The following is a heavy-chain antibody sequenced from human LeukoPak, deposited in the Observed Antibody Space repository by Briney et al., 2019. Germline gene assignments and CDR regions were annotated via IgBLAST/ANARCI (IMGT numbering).Heavy chain of an antibody. D-gene: IGHD1-1*01. V-gene: IGHV3-7*04. CDR3: ARVKNWNPWD. J-gene: IGHJ4*02. Sequence: TGGSLRLSCAASGFTFNNYWMSWVRQAPGKGLEWVANIKQDGSEKYYVDSVRGRFTISRDNAKDSLYLRMNSLRAEDTAVYYCARVKNWNPWDWGQGTLVTVSS. CDR1: GFTFNNYW. CDR2: IKQDGSEK.